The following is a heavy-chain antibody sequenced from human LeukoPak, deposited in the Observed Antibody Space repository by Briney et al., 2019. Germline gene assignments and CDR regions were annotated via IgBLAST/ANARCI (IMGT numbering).Heavy chain of an antibody. J-gene: IGHJ4*02. Sequence: SETLSLTCTVSGASITTYYWSWIRQSPGKGQEWIGYIYTSGTTHFNPYLKSRVNIPMDTSKNQFSPNLTSVTAADTAVYYCARQWAFGAPDFWGLGALVTVSS. V-gene: IGHV4-4*09. D-gene: IGHD3-16*01. CDR2: IYTSGTT. CDR1: GASITTYY. CDR3: ARQWAFGAPDF.